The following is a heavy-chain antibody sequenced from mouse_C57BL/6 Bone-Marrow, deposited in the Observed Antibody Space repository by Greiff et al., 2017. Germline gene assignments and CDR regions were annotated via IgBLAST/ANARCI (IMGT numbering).Heavy chain of an antibody. D-gene: IGHD1-1*01. V-gene: IGHV1-74*01. CDR3: ANGSSTGYFDY. J-gene: IGHJ2*01. CDR2: IHPSDSDT. CDR1: GYTFTSYW. Sequence: QVQLKQPGAELVKPGASVKVSCKASGYTFTSYWMHWVKQRPGQGLEWIGRIHPSDSDTNYNQKFKGKATLTVDKSSSTAYMPLSSLTSEDSAVYYCANGSSTGYFDYWGQGTTLTVSS.